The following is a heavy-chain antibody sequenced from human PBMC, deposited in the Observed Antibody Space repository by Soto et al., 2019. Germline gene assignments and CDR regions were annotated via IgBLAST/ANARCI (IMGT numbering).Heavy chain of an antibody. V-gene: IGHV3-7*01. CDR2: IKQDGSEK. Sequence: GGSLRLSCAASGFTFSSYWMSWVRQAPGKGLEWVANIKQDGSEKYYVDSVKGRFTISRDNAKNSLYLQMNSLRAEDTAVYYCARKLRFLEWLVYYYYGMDVWGQGTTVTVSS. D-gene: IGHD3-3*01. J-gene: IGHJ6*02. CDR3: ARKLRFLEWLVYYYYGMDV. CDR1: GFTFSSYW.